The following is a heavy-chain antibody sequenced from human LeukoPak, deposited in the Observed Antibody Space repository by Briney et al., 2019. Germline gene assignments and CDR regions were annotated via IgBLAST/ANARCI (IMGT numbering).Heavy chain of an antibody. Sequence: GGSLRLSCEASGFTLSSYGMNWVRQAPGKGLERVSIISDSGGSTSYADSVKGRFTISRDNSKNTLSLQMNSLRVEDTAVYYCARPPLYNWNDGFDYWGQGTLVTVSS. J-gene: IGHJ4*02. D-gene: IGHD1-1*01. CDR3: ARPPLYNWNDGFDY. CDR2: ISDSGGST. V-gene: IGHV3-23*01. CDR1: GFTLSSYG.